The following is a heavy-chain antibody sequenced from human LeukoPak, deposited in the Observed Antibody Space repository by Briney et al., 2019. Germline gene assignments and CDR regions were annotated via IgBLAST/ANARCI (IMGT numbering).Heavy chain of an antibody. V-gene: IGHV3-23*01. D-gene: IGHD3-22*01. J-gene: IGHJ4*02. CDR1: GFTFTNYA. CDR3: SRGKYYYDTSGHLAGDY. CDR2: ISASGDST. Sequence: PGGSLRLSCAASGFTFTNYAMTWVRQTPGKGLEWVSAISASGDSTYNADSVKGRFTISRDTAKNSLYLQMNSLRAEDTAVYYCSRGKYYYDTSGHLAGDYWGQGTLVTVSS.